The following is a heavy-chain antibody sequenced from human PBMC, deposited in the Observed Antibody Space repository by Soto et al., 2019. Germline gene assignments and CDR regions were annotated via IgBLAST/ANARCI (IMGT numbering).Heavy chain of an antibody. J-gene: IGHJ2*01. CDR1: GFKFSNYA. V-gene: IGHV3-23*01. CDR2: ISTTGGGT. Sequence: GGSLRLSCAASGFKFSNYAMSWVRQAPGKGLEWVSLISTTGGGTYYADSVKGRFTISRDNSHNTLYLQVHSLTAEDTAVYYCAKDRRAGGNSAFYFDFWGRGTLVTVSS. CDR3: AKDRRAGGNSAFYFDF. D-gene: IGHD3-16*01.